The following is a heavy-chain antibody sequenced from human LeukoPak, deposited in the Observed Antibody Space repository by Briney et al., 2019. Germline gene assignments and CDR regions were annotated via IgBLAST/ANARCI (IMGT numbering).Heavy chain of an antibody. CDR3: ARGPAVAFDY. Sequence: SQTLSLTCTVSGGFISSGSYYWSWIRQPAGKGLEWIGRIYTSGSTNYNPSLKSRVTISVDTSKNQFSLKLSSVTAADTAVYYCARGPAVAFDYWGQGTLVTVSS. J-gene: IGHJ4*02. D-gene: IGHD2-2*01. CDR2: IYTSGST. CDR1: GGFISSGSYY. V-gene: IGHV4-61*02.